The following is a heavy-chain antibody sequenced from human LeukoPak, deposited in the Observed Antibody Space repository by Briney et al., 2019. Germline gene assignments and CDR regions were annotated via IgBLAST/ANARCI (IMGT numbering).Heavy chain of an antibody. D-gene: IGHD1-26*01. V-gene: IGHV3-23*01. CDR3: ARSGSFSPTYYFDY. CDR2: VSKSDGTT. Sequence: GGSLRLSCAAPGFTFTTYAMSWVRQAPGKGLEWVSSVSKSDGTTYYADSVKGRLTISRDNSKNTLYLQMNSLRAEDTAVYYCARSGSFSPTYYFDYWGQGTLVTVSS. CDR1: GFTFTTYA. J-gene: IGHJ4*02.